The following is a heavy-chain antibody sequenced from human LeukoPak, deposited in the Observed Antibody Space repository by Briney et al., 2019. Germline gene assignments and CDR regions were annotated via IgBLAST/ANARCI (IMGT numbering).Heavy chain of an antibody. CDR3: VRDKNDRSNSAYSDS. J-gene: IGHJ5*01. V-gene: IGHV3-21*01. CDR1: GFPFSSYS. Sequence: PGGSLRLSCAASGFPFSSYSLNWVRQAPGKGLEWVASICAGGGFDYYGDPVKGRFTMSTDNAKTSLHLQMHSLPAADTAVYYCVRDKNDRSNSAYSDSWGHGTLVTVSS. CDR2: ICAGGGFD. D-gene: IGHD3-22*01.